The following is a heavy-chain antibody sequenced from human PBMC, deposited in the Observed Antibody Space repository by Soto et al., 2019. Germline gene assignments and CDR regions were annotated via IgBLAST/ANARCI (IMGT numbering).Heavy chain of an antibody. V-gene: IGHV5-51*01. J-gene: IGHJ6*02. D-gene: IGHD4-4*01. CDR3: ARSISNYYYYYGMDV. Sequence: PGESLKISCKVSGYSFTSYWIGWVRQMPGKGLEWMGIIYPGDSDTRYSPSFQGQVTISADKSISTAYLQWSSLKASDTAMYYCARSISNYYYYYGMDVWGQGTTVTVSS. CDR2: IYPGDSDT. CDR1: GYSFTSYW.